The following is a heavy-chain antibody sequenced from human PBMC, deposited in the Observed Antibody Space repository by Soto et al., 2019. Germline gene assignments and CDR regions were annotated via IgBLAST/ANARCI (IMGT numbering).Heavy chain of an antibody. CDR3: ARDSRRYCSGGSCYGDAFDI. J-gene: IGHJ3*02. V-gene: IGHV3-30-3*01. Sequence: QVQLVESGGGVVQPGRSLRLSCAASGFTFSSYAMHWVRQAPGKGLGGGPVISYDGSNKYYADSVKGRFTISRDNSKNTLYLQMNSRRAEDTAVYYCARDSRRYCSGGSCYGDAFDIWGQGTMVTVSS. CDR1: GFTFSSYA. CDR2: ISYDGSNK. D-gene: IGHD2-15*01.